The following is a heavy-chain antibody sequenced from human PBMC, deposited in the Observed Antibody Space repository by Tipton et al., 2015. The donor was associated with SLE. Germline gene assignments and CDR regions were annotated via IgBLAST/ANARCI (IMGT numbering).Heavy chain of an antibody. J-gene: IGHJ4*02. CDR3: VGSTAGGFFDY. CDR1: GGSISSYY. V-gene: IGHV4-59*12. D-gene: IGHD2-2*01. Sequence: TLSLTCTVSGGSISSYYWSRIRQPPGKGLEWIGYIYYSGSTNYNPSLKSRVTISVDTSKNQFSLKLSSVTAADTSVYYCVGSTAGGFFDYWGQGTLVTVSS. CDR2: IYYSGST.